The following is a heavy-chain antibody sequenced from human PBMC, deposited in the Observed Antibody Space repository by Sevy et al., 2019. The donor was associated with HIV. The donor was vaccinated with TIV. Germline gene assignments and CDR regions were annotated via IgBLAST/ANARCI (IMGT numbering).Heavy chain of an antibody. Sequence: GGSLRLSCAASGFSLSSYGIHWVRQAPGKGLEWVAVISHDGNNKYYTYSVKGRFTISRDKSKNTLYLKMSSLRAEDTALYYCAKDRPYDYGSGIYLSYGMDVWGQGTTVTVSS. CDR1: GFSLSSYG. J-gene: IGHJ6*02. V-gene: IGHV3-30*18. D-gene: IGHD3-10*01. CDR2: ISHDGNNK. CDR3: AKDRPYDYGSGIYLSYGMDV.